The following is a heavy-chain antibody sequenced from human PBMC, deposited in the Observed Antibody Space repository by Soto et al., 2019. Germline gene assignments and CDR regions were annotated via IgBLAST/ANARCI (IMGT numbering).Heavy chain of an antibody. CDR2: VAANGGRT. Sequence: QSGGTLRLSCAASGFTFTTYAMTWVRQAPGKGLEWVSSVAANGGRTYYADSVKGRFTISRDSPKNTLSLQMNSLRADDTAVYYCAKDQQPEGPICIFSPMSTLGAMDVRGQGTKVTVSS. D-gene: IGHD3-3*02. CDR1: GFTFTTYA. J-gene: IGHJ6*02. CDR3: AKDQQPEGPICIFSPMSTLGAMDV. V-gene: IGHV3-23*01.